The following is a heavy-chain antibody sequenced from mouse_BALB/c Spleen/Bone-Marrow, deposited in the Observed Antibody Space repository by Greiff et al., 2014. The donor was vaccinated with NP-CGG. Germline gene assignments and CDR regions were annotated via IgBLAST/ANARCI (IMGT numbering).Heavy chain of an antibody. CDR2: INPSTAYT. D-gene: IGHD1-2*01. J-gene: IGHJ3*01. CDR3: ALTTATPFAY. V-gene: IGHV1-7*01. CDR1: GYTFTVYW. Sequence: QVQLQQSGAELAKPGASVKMSCKASGYTFTVYWIHWVKQRPGQGLEWIGYINPSTAYTEYNQKFKDKATLTADKSSTTAYMQLSNLTSEDSAVYYCALTTATPFAYWGQGTLVTVS.